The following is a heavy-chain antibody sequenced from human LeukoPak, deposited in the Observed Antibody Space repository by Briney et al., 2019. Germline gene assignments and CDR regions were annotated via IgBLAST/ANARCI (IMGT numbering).Heavy chain of an antibody. Sequence: PGGSLRLSCAASGFTFSSYAMSWVRQAPGKGLEWVSAISGSGGSTYYADSVKGRFTISRDNAKNSLYLQMNSLRAEDTAVYYCARDSRGSGSQGLFDYWGQGTLVTVSS. CDR2: ISGSGGST. J-gene: IGHJ4*02. CDR1: GFTFSSYA. CDR3: ARDSRGSGSQGLFDY. V-gene: IGHV3-23*01. D-gene: IGHD3-10*01.